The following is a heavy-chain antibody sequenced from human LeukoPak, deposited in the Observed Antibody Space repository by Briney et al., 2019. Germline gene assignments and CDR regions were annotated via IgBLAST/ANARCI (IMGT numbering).Heavy chain of an antibody. CDR3: ATDRGYSGYDPDPDY. V-gene: IGHV3-23*01. Sequence: GGSLRLSCAASGFAFSSYAMTWVRQAPGKGLEWVSGISGSGGDTYYADSVKGRFTISRDNSKNTLYLQMNSLRAEDTAVYYCATDRGYSGYDPDPDYWGQGTLVTVSS. D-gene: IGHD5-12*01. J-gene: IGHJ4*02. CDR2: ISGSGGDT. CDR1: GFAFSSYA.